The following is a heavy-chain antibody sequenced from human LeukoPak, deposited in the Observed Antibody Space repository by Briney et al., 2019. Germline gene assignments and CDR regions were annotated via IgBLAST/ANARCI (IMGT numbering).Heavy chain of an antibody. D-gene: IGHD1-26*01. CDR2: IWYDGSNK. Sequence: GGSLGLSCAASGFTFSSYGMHWVRQAPGKGLEWVAVIWYDGSNKYYADSVKGRFTISRDNSKNTLYLQMNSLRAEDTAVYYCARDLVGATRGENWGQGTLVTVSS. J-gene: IGHJ4*02. V-gene: IGHV3-33*01. CDR3: ARDLVGATRGEN. CDR1: GFTFSSYG.